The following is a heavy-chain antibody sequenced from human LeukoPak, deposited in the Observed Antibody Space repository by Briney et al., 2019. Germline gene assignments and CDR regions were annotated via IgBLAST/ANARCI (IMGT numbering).Heavy chain of an antibody. CDR1: GYTLTGYY. CDR3: ARALWFGELLSDY. CDR2: INPNSGGT. J-gene: IGHJ4*02. V-gene: IGHV1-2*02. D-gene: IGHD3-10*01. Sequence: ASVEVSCKASGYTLTGYYMHWVRQAPGQGLEWMGWINPNSGGTNYAQKFQGRVTMTRDTSISTAYMELSRLRSDDTAVYYCARALWFGELLSDYWGQGTLVTVSS.